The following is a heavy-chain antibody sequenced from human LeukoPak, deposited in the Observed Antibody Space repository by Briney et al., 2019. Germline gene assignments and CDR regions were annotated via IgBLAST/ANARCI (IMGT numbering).Heavy chain of an antibody. CDR1: GFTFSSYW. Sequence: GGSLRLSCAASGFTFSSYWMSWVRQAPGKGLEWVANIKQDGSEKYYVDSVKGRFTISRDNAKNSLYLQMNSLRAEDTAVYYCARSSTYYDFWSGSEDWGQGTLVTVSS. D-gene: IGHD3-3*01. CDR2: IKQDGSEK. CDR3: ARSSTYYDFWSGSED. J-gene: IGHJ4*02. V-gene: IGHV3-7*01.